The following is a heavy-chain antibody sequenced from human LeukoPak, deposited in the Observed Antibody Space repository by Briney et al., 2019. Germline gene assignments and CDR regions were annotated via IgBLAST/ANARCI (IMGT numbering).Heavy chain of an antibody. CDR3: AREGGYFDASGYYYYGMDV. J-gene: IGHJ6*02. CDR2: IYYSGST. Sequence: SETLSLTCTVSGGSISRGDYYWSWIRQPPGKGLEWIGYIYYSGSTYYNPSLKSRVTISVDTSKNQFSLKLSSVTAADTAVYYCAREGGYFDASGYYYYGMDVWGQGTTVTVSS. CDR1: GGSISRGDYY. D-gene: IGHD3-9*01. V-gene: IGHV4-30-4*01.